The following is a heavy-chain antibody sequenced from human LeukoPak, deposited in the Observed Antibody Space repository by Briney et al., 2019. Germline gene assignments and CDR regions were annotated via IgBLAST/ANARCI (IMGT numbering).Heavy chain of an antibody. CDR3: ASRPFPLSEHAFDI. CDR1: GFAFSSYG. CDR2: IRYDGSNK. V-gene: IGHV3-30*02. J-gene: IGHJ3*02. Sequence: GGSLRLSCAASGFAFSSYGMHWVRQAPGKGLEWVAFIRYDGSNKYYADSVKGRFTISRDNSKNTLYLQMNSLRAEDTAVYYCASRPFPLSEHAFDIWGQGTMVTVSS. D-gene: IGHD2-21*01.